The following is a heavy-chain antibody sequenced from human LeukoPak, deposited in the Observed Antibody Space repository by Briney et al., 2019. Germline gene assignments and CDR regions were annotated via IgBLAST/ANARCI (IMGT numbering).Heavy chain of an antibody. Sequence: SETLSLTCAVYGESFSGYYWTWIRQPPGKGLEWIGEVNDSGSSSYNPSLKSRVTMSIDTSKNRFSLRLTSVTAADTAVYYCARAIVPATAGYFSYMDVWGKGTTVTVSS. D-gene: IGHD5-12*01. CDR3: ARAIVPATAGYFSYMDV. J-gene: IGHJ6*03. CDR1: GESFSGYY. V-gene: IGHV4-34*01. CDR2: VNDSGSS.